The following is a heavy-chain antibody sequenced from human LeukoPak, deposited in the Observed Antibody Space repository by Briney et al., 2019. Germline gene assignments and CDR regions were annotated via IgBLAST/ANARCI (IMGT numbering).Heavy chain of an antibody. CDR1: GLTFSSYW. J-gene: IGHJ4*02. V-gene: IGHV3-7*04. CDR2: IKQDGSEK. Sequence: GGSLRLSCAASGLTFSSYWMSWVRQAPGKGLEWVANIKQDGSEKQYVDSVKGRFAISRDNAENSLYLQMNSLKAEDTAVYYCGRFTRSGDSVYWGQGTLVTVSS. D-gene: IGHD7-27*01. CDR3: GRFTRSGDSVY.